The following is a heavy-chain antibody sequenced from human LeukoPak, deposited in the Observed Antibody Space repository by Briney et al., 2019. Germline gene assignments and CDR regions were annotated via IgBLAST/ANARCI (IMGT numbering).Heavy chain of an antibody. Sequence: PGGPLRLSCAASGFTFSSYWMHWVRQAPGKGLVWVSRLNGDGSSTSYADSVKGRFTISRDNAKNTLYLQMNSLRAEDTAVYYCARFIAVAGNLVDYWGQGTLVTVSS. CDR2: LNGDGSST. J-gene: IGHJ4*02. D-gene: IGHD6-19*01. CDR3: ARFIAVAGNLVDY. V-gene: IGHV3-74*01. CDR1: GFTFSSYW.